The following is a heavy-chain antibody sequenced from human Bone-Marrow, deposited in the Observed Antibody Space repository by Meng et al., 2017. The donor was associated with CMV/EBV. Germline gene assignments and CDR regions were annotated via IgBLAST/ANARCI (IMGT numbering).Heavy chain of an antibody. J-gene: IGHJ4*02. V-gene: IGHV3-48*04. D-gene: IGHD1-26*01. CDR2: ISSSSSTI. Sequence: GESLKISCAASGFTFSSYSMNWVRQAPGKGLEWVSYISSSSSTIYYADSVEGRFTISRDNAKNSLYLQMNSLRAEDTAVYYCARDKMEGPTLFAYWGQGTLVTVSS. CDR1: GFTFSSYS. CDR3: ARDKMEGPTLFAY.